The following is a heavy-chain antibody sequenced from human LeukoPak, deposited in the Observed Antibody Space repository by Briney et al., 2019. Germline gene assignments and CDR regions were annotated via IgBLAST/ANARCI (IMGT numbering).Heavy chain of an antibody. J-gene: IGHJ4*02. V-gene: IGHV1-2*06. CDR3: ARDTLSHFDY. CDR2: INPNSGGT. Sequence: ASVNVSCTASGYTFTVYYMHWVRQATGQGLEWMGRINPNSGGTNYAQKFQGRVTMTRDTSISTAYMELSRLRSDDTAVYYCARDTLSHFDYWGQGTLVTVSS. CDR1: GYTFTVYY.